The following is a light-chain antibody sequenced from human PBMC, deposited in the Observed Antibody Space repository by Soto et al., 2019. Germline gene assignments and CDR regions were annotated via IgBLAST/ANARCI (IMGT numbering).Light chain of an antibody. V-gene: IGLV1-44*01. CDR2: GNN. J-gene: IGLJ1*01. Sequence: QSVLTHAPSLSGTPGQRVTITCSGSSSNIGRNSVNWYQHLPGTAPKLLTHGNNHRPSGVPDRFSGSKSGTSASLAISGLQPEDEADYCCAAWDDSLNEYVFGDGTKVTVL. CDR1: SSNIGRNS. CDR3: AAWDDSLNEYV.